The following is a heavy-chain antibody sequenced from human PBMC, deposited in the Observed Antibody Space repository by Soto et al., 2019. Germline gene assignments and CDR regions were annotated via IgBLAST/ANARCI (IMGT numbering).Heavy chain of an antibody. CDR3: ASYHYDYIWGSYRPDAFDI. D-gene: IGHD3-16*02. V-gene: IGHV4-34*01. Sequence: SETLSLTCAVHGGSFSGYYWSWIRQPPGKGLEWIGEINHSGSTNYNPSLKSRVTISVDTSKNQFSLKLSSVTAADTAVYYCASYHYDYIWGSYRPDAFDIWGQGTMVTVSS. CDR2: INHSGST. CDR1: GGSFSGYY. J-gene: IGHJ3*02.